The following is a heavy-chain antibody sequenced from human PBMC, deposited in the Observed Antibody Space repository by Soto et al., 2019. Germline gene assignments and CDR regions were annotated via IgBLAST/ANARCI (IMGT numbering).Heavy chain of an antibody. J-gene: IGHJ6*02. CDR3: ARVEFIAAAGYEGMDV. CDR2: ISSSSSTI. D-gene: IGHD6-13*01. CDR1: GFTFSSYS. Sequence: EVQLVESGGGLVQPGGSLRLSCAASGFTFSSYSMNWVRQAPGKGLEWVSYISSSSSTIYYADSVKGRFTISRDNAKNSLYLQMNSLRAADTAVYYCARVEFIAAAGYEGMDVWGQGTTVTVSS. V-gene: IGHV3-48*01.